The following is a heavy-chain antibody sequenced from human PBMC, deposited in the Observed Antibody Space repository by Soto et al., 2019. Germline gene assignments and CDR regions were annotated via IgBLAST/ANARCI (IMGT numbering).Heavy chain of an antibody. J-gene: IGHJ4*02. V-gene: IGHV4-30-4*01. Sequence: QVQLQESGPGLVKPSQTLSPTCTVSGGSISSGDYKWSWIRQPPGKGLEWIGYIYYSGYNYNNPSLKSRVTMSVDTSKNIFSLKLSSVTAADTAVYFCARSDNYVPFEYWGQGTLVTVSS. CDR1: GGSISSGDYK. CDR2: IYYSGYN. CDR3: ARSDNYVPFEY. D-gene: IGHD4-4*01.